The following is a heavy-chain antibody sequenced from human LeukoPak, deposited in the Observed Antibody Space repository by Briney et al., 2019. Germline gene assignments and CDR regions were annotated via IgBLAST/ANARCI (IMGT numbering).Heavy chain of an antibody. D-gene: IGHD3-22*01. CDR2: LSWNSGSI. CDR3: AKSVFNSSGDQYMDV. CDR1: GFTFDDYA. J-gene: IGHJ6*03. V-gene: IGHV3-9*01. Sequence: GGTLRLSCAVSGFTFDDYAMHWVRHAPGKGLEWVSGLSWNSGSIVYADFVKGRFTISRDNSKSTLYLKMNSLRDEDTAVYYCAKSVFNSSGDQYMDVWGKGTTVTISS.